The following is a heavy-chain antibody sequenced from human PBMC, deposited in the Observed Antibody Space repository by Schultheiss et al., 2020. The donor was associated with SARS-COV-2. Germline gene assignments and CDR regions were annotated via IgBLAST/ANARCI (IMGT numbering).Heavy chain of an antibody. CDR1: GFTVSSNY. CDR2: IKSKTDGGTT. Sequence: GESLKISCAASGFTVSSNYMSWVRQAPGKGLEWVGRIKSKTDGGTTDYAAPVKGRFTISRDDSKNTLYLQMNSLKTEDTAVYYCARHPRITMVRGVIHRGAFDIWGQGTMVTVSS. V-gene: IGHV3-15*01. D-gene: IGHD3-10*01. J-gene: IGHJ3*02. CDR3: ARHPRITMVRGVIHRGAFDI.